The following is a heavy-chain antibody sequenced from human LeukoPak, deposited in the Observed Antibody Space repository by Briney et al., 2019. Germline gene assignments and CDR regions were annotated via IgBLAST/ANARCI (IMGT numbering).Heavy chain of an antibody. J-gene: IGHJ5*02. CDR1: GLIFNVSA. V-gene: IGHV3-73*01. D-gene: IGHD1-7*01. CDR2: KRNKPNPYAT. Sequence: PGGSLRLFCAVSGLIFNVSAIHWVRHASGKGREWVSRKRNKPNPYATAYTAAVKGRFTMSRDDSQNTAYLEMNSLKVEDTAVYYCTRPRTRNWNYKHHWGKGTLATVSS. CDR3: TRPRTRNWNYKHH.